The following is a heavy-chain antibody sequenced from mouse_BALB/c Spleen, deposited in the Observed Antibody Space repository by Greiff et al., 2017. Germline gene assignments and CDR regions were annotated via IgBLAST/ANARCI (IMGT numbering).Heavy chain of an antibody. CDR2: ILPGSGST. Sequence: QVQLKESGPELVKPGASVKISCKASGYAFSSYWIEWVKQRPGHGLEWIGEILPGSGSTNYNEKFKGKATFTADTSSNTAYLQLSSLTSEDSAVYYCARGGFDYWGQGTTLTVSS. J-gene: IGHJ2*01. CDR3: ARGGFDY. V-gene: IGHV1-9*01. CDR1: GYAFSSYW.